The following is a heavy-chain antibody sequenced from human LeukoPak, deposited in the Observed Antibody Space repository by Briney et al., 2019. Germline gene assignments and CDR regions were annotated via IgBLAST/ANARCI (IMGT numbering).Heavy chain of an antibody. Sequence: SETLSLTCAVSGGSISSSNWWSWVRQPPGKGLEWMGEIYHSGSTNYNPSLKSRVTISVDKSKNQFSLKLSSVTAADTAVYYCARASEGYYYDSSGYGAFDIWGQGTMVTVSS. CDR2: IYHSGST. J-gene: IGHJ3*02. D-gene: IGHD3-22*01. CDR3: ARASEGYYYDSSGYGAFDI. CDR1: GGSISSSNW. V-gene: IGHV4-4*02.